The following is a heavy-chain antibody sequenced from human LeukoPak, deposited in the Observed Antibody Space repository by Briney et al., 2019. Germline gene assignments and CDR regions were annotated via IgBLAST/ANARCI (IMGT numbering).Heavy chain of an antibody. D-gene: IGHD6-19*01. Sequence: SETLSLTCTVSGYSISSGYYWGWIRQPPGKGLEWIGNIYHSGSTYYNPSLKSRVTISVDTSKNQFSLKLSSVTAADTAVYYCARSPGIAVAALQTNWFDPWGQGTLVTVSS. CDR1: GYSISSGYY. CDR3: ARSPGIAVAALQTNWFDP. J-gene: IGHJ5*02. V-gene: IGHV4-38-2*02. CDR2: IYHSGST.